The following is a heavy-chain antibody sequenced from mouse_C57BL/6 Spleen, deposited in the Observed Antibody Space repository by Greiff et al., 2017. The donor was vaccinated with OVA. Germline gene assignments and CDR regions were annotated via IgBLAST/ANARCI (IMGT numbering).Heavy chain of an antibody. D-gene: IGHD2-2*01. V-gene: IGHV1-26*01. Sequence: VQLQQSGPELVKPGASVKISCKASGYTFTDYYMNWVKQSHGKSLEWIGDINPNNGGTSYNQKFKGKATLTVDKSSSTAYMELRSLTSEDSAVYYCARYYGSMFADWGQGTLVTVSA. CDR1: GYTFTDYY. CDR3: ARYYGSMFAD. J-gene: IGHJ3*01. CDR2: INPNNGGT.